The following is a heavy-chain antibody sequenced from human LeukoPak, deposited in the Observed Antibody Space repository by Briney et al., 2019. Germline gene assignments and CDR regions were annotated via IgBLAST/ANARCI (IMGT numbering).Heavy chain of an antibody. J-gene: IGHJ3*02. Sequence: GGSLRLSCAASGFTFSSYGMHWVRQAPGKGLEWVAFIRYDGSNKYYADSVKGRFTISRDNSKNTLYLQMNSLRAEDTAVYYCARDMVRGVISAFDIWGQGTMVTVSS. CDR2: IRYDGSNK. V-gene: IGHV3-30*02. CDR1: GFTFSSYG. D-gene: IGHD3-10*01. CDR3: ARDMVRGVISAFDI.